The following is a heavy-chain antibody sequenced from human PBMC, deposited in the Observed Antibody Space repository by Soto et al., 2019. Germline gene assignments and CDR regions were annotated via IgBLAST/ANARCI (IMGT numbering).Heavy chain of an antibody. Sequence: PGGSLRLSCAASGFTFSSYAMSWVRQAPGKGLEWVSDIKGNGSSKYYADSVKGRFTISRDNSKNTLYLQMNSLRAEDTAVYYCARHLGDYFLPDTVLFGGQGTLVTVSS. D-gene: IGHD4-17*01. CDR3: ARHLGDYFLPDTVLF. CDR1: GFTFSSYA. CDR2: IKGNGSSK. J-gene: IGHJ4*02. V-gene: IGHV3-23*01.